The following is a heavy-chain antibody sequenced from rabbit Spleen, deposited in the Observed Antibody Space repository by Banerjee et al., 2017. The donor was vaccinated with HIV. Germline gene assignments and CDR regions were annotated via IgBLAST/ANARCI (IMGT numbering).Heavy chain of an antibody. CDR3: AGAYAVGDWPINL. CDR2: IRTNTGDT. Sequence: QEQLVESGGGLVQPGGSLKLSCKASGFSFSSTYYMCWVRQAPGKGMEWIGCIRTNTGDTYYASWAKGRFTVSKTSSTTVTLQMTSLTAADTATYFCAGAYAVGDWPINLWGPGTLVTVS. CDR1: GFSFSSTYY. V-gene: IGHV1S45*01. J-gene: IGHJ6*01. D-gene: IGHD6-1*01.